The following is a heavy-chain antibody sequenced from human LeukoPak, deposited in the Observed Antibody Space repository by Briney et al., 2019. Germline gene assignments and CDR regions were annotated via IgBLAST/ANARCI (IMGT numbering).Heavy chain of an antibody. Sequence: GGSLRLSCAASGFTVSSNYMSWVRQAPGKGLEWVSVIYSGGSTYYADSVKGRFTISRDNSKNTLYLQMNSLRAEDTAVYYCARVPQFHKFDPWGQGTLVTVSS. CDR1: GFTVSSNY. CDR3: ARVPQFHKFDP. CDR2: IYSGGST. V-gene: IGHV3-53*01. D-gene: IGHD2-21*01. J-gene: IGHJ5*02.